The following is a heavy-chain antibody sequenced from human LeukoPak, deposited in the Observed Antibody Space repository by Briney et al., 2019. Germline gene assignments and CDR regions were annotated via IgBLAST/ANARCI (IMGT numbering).Heavy chain of an antibody. D-gene: IGHD3-3*01. CDR3: ASIPDVAITTFGVVIKSSDAFDI. Sequence: PGGSLRLSCAASGFTFSSYSMNWVRQAPGKGLEWVSSISSSSSYIYYADSVKGRFTISRDNAKNSLYLQMNSLRAEDTAVYYCASIPDVAITTFGVVIKSSDAFDIWGQGTMVTVSS. CDR1: GFTFSSYS. V-gene: IGHV3-21*01. J-gene: IGHJ3*02. CDR2: ISSSSSYI.